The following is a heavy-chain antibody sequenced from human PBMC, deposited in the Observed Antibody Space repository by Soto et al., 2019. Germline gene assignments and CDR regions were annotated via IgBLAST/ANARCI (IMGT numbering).Heavy chain of an antibody. D-gene: IGHD2-15*01. CDR1: GITFSNAW. J-gene: IGHJ6*01. Sequence: LRLSCAASGITFSNAWMTWVRQAPGKVLEWVGRIKSITDGGTTDYAAPVKGSFTISRDDSKDTLYLQMNNLRTEVTAVYHCITASAVIVVIQVTLGMD. V-gene: IGHV3-15*01. CDR3: ITASAVIVVIQVTLGMD. CDR2: IKSITDGGTT.